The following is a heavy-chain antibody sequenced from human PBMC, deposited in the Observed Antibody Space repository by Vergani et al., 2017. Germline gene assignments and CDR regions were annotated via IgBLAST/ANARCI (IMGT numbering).Heavy chain of an antibody. CDR1: GYTFTSYA. CDR3: ARVLDYYDSSGYYDAFDI. V-gene: IGHV1-3*01. D-gene: IGHD3-22*01. Sequence: QVQLVQSGAEVKKPGSSVKVSCKASGYTFTSYAMHWVRQAPGQRLEWMGWNNAGNGNTKYSQKFQGRVTITRDTSASTAYMELSSLRSEDTAVYYCARVLDYYDSSGYYDAFDIWGQGTMVTVSS. J-gene: IGHJ3*02. CDR2: NNAGNGNT.